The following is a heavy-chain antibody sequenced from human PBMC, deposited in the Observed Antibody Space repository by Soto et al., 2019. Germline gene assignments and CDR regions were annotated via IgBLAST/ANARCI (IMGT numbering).Heavy chain of an antibody. J-gene: IGHJ4*02. Sequence: QVQLVETGGGVVQPGRSLRLSCAASGFTFSSYAMHWVRQAPGKGLEWVAVISYDGSNKYYADSVKGRFTISRDNSKNALYLQMTSLRAEDTAVYYCASLQRLGSGDYWGQGTLVTVSS. CDR3: ASLQRLGSGDY. V-gene: IGHV3-30-3*01. D-gene: IGHD6-19*01. CDR1: GFTFSSYA. CDR2: ISYDGSNK.